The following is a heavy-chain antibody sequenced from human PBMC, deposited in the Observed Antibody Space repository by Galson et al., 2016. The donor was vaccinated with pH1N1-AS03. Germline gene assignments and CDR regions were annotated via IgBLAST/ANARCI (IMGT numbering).Heavy chain of an antibody. Sequence: QSGAEVKKPGESLKISCKGSGCSFTNYWIAWVRQLPGKGLEWMGIIYPADSDARYSPSFQGQVTISADTSNSTAYMQWNSLKASDTAMYYCARQRAVRAFDYWGQGTPVTVSS. D-gene: IGHD3-10*01. CDR3: ARQRAVRAFDY. CDR1: GCSFTNYW. CDR2: IYPADSDA. J-gene: IGHJ4*02. V-gene: IGHV5-51*01.